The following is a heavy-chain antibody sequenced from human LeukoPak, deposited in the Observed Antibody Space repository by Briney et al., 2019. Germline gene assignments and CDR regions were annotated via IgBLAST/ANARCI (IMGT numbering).Heavy chain of an antibody. Sequence: PSETLSLTCTVSSGSISSYYWSWIRQSPGKGLEWIGYIYYSGSANYNPSLKSRVTISVDTSKNQLSLKLSSVTAADTAVYYCARDTHNCSSTSCSNYFDYWGQGTLVTVSS. CDR2: IYYSGSA. J-gene: IGHJ4*02. CDR1: SGSISSYY. CDR3: ARDTHNCSSTSCSNYFDY. V-gene: IGHV4-59*13. D-gene: IGHD2-2*01.